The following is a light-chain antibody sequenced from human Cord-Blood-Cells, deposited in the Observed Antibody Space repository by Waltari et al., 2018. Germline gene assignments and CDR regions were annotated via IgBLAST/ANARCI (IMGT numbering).Light chain of an antibody. J-gene: IGKJ1*01. V-gene: IGKV1-8*01. Sequence: AIRMTQSPSSLSASTGERVTITCRASQGISSYLAWYQQKPGKAHKLLIYAASTLQSGVPSRFSGSGSGTDFTLTSSCLQSEDFATYYCQQYYSYPRTFGQGTKVEIK. CDR2: AAS. CDR3: QQYYSYPRT. CDR1: QGISSY.